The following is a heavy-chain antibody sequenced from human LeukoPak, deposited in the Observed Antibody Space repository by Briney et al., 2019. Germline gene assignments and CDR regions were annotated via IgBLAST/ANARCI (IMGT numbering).Heavy chain of an antibody. CDR1: GGSFSGYY. CDR3: AAQYSGYVRLDY. D-gene: IGHD5-12*01. CDR2: TSHSGST. J-gene: IGHJ4*02. V-gene: IGHV4-34*01. Sequence: KPSETLSLTCAVYGGSFSGYYWSWIRRPPGKGLEWIGETSHSGSTNYNPSLKSRVTISVDTSKNQFSLKLSSVTAADTAVYYCAAQYSGYVRLDYWGQGTLVTVSS.